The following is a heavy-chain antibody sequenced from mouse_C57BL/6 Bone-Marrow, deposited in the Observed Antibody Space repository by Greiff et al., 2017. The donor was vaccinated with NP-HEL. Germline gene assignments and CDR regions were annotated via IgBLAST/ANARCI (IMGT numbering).Heavy chain of an antibody. Sequence: EVQLQESGPVLVKPGASVKMSCKASGYTFTDYYMNWVKQSHGKSLEWIGVINPYNGGTSYNQKFKGKATLTVDKSSSTAYMELNSLTSEDSAVYYCARSGLRRNWYFGVWGTGTTVTVSS. CDR3: ARSGLRRNWYFGV. D-gene: IGHD2-4*01. CDR1: GYTFTDYY. CDR2: INPYNGGT. J-gene: IGHJ1*03. V-gene: IGHV1-19*01.